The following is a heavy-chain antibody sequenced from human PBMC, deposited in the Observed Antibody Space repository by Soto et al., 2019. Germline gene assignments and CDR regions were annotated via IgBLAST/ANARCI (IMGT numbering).Heavy chain of an antibody. Sequence: ASVKVSCKASGYTFTGYYMHWVRQAPGQGLERMGWINPNSGGTNYAQKLQGRVTMTTDTSMSTAYMELRSLRSDDTAVYYCAIKIGAQGTSNWFNPWGQGTLVTVSS. J-gene: IGHJ5*02. D-gene: IGHD1-7*01. CDR1: GYTFTGYY. CDR2: INPNSGGT. CDR3: AIKIGAQGTSNWFNP. V-gene: IGHV1-2*02.